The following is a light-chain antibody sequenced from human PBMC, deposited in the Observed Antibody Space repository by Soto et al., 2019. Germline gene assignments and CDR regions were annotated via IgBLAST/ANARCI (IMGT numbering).Light chain of an antibody. Sequence: DIVMTQSPLSLPVTPGEPASISCRSSQSLLHSNGYNYLDWYLQKPGQSPQLLIYLGSNRASGVTDRFSGSGSGTDFTLKISRVEAEDVGVYYCMQGLQTAITFGQGTRLEIK. V-gene: IGKV2-28*01. CDR1: QSLLHSNGYNY. CDR2: LGS. CDR3: MQGLQTAIT. J-gene: IGKJ5*01.